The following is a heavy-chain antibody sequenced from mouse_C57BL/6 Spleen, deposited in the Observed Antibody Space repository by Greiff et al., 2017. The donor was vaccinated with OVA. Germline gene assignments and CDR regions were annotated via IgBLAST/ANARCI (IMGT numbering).Heavy chain of an antibody. CDR3: AREGDFYYGSSYPYYYAMDY. CDR1: GYTFTSYW. V-gene: IGHV1-53*01. D-gene: IGHD1-1*01. Sequence: VQLQQPGTELVKPGASVKLSCKASGYTFTSYWMHWVKQRPGQGLEWIGNINPSNGSTNYNEKFKSKATLTVDKSSSTAYMQLSSLTSEDSAVYYCAREGDFYYGSSYPYYYAMDYWGQGTSVTVSS. CDR2: INPSNGST. J-gene: IGHJ4*01.